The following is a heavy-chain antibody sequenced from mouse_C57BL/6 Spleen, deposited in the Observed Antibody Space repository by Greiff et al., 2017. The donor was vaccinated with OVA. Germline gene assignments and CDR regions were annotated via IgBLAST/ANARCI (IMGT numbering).Heavy chain of an antibody. D-gene: IGHD1-1*01. CDR3: ARNYGSSLLVSWYFDV. CDR2: INPSNGGT. Sequence: QVQLQQPGTELVKPGASVKLSCKASGYTFTSSWMHWVKQRPGQGLEWIGNINPSNGGTNYNEKFKSKATLTVDKSSSTAYMQLSSLTSEDSAVYYCARNYGSSLLVSWYFDVWGTGTTVTVSS. CDR1: GYTFTSSW. V-gene: IGHV1-53*01. J-gene: IGHJ1*03.